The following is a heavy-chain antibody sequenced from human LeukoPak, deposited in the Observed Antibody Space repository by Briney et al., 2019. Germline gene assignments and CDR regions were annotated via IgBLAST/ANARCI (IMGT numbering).Heavy chain of an antibody. CDR2: IYNSGST. V-gene: IGHV4-59*01. CDR3: ARGGVLKSVDY. D-gene: IGHD3-16*01. Sequence: SETLSLTCTVSGDSIRSDHWSWIRQPPGKGLEWIGYIYNSGSTKYSPSLKSRVTISVDTSKNQFSLKLSSVTAADTAVYYCARGGVLKSVDYWGQGTLVAVSS. J-gene: IGHJ4*02. CDR1: GDSIRSDH.